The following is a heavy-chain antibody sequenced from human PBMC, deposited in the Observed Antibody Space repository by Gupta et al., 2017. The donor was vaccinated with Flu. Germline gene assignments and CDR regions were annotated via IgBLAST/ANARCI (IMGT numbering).Heavy chain of an antibody. V-gene: IGHV3-33*01. D-gene: IGHD1-1*01. Sequence: QVQLVESGGGVVQPGRSLRLSCAASGFNFSSYGMHWVRQAPGKGLEWVAVIWYDGSNKYYADSVKGRFTISRDNSKNTLYLQMNSLRAEDTAVYYCARDLSGLDYWGQGTLVTVSS. J-gene: IGHJ4*02. CDR2: IWYDGSNK. CDR3: ARDLSGLDY. CDR1: GFNFSSYG.